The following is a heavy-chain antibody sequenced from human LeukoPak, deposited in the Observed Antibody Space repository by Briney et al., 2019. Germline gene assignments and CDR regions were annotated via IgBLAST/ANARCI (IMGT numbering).Heavy chain of an antibody. D-gene: IGHD1-26*01. Sequence: PSETLSLTCTVSGDSISRFHWSWIRQPPEKRLEWIGYIYYSGNTNYNPSLKSRVTISLDASKNQFSLKLSSVTATGTAVYYCATLAVGAGGPEFQHWGQGSLVTVSS. CDR2: IYYSGNT. CDR1: GDSISRFH. J-gene: IGHJ1*01. V-gene: IGHV4-59*08. CDR3: ATLAVGAGGPEFQH.